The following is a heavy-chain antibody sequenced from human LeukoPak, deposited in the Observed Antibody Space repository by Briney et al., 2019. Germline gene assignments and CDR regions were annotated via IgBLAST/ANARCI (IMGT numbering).Heavy chain of an antibody. D-gene: IGHD6-13*01. J-gene: IGHJ5*02. CDR1: GFTVSDIY. V-gene: IGHV3-53*01. Sequence: GGSLRLSCAASGFTVSDIYMSWVRQAPGKGLEWVSVMYSRCGTYYANSVKGRFTFSRDISKNTLYLQMNGLRNEDTDMYYCARDAPQVPAAGVLASWGQGTLVIVSS. CDR2: MYSRCGT. CDR3: ARDAPQVPAAGVLAS.